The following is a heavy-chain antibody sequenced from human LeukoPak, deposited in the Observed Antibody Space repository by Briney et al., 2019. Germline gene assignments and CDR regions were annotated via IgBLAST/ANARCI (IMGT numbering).Heavy chain of an antibody. CDR1: GDSVTAGGSY. D-gene: IGHD2/OR15-2a*01. CDR3: ARLQLGYCHSQSCPDH. CDR2: IYYNGNT. Sequence: SETLSLTCNVSGDSVTAGGSYWGWVRQSPGKGLEWVGSIYYNGNTYYKPSLKSRVSISVDTSKNHFSLKLTSVTAADTAVYYCARLQLGYCHSQSCPDHWGQGTLVTVSS. J-gene: IGHJ4*02. V-gene: IGHV4-39*02.